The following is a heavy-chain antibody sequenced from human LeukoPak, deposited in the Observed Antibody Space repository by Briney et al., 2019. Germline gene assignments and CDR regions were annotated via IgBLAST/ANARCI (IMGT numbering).Heavy chain of an antibody. V-gene: IGHV1-46*01. CDR2: INPSGGST. J-gene: IGHJ5*02. CDR1: GYTFTSYY. D-gene: IGHD5-12*01. Sequence: GASVKVSCKASGYTFTSYYMHWVRQAPGQGLEWMGIINPSGGSTSYAQKFQGRVTMTRDMSTSTVYIELSSLRSEDTAVYYCARESTSGYDRDYWFDPWGQGTLVTVSS. CDR3: ARESTSGYDRDYWFDP.